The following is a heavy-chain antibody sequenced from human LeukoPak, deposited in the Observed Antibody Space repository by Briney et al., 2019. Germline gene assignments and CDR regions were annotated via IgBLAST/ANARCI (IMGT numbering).Heavy chain of an antibody. CDR2: MYTSGRT. CDR3: ASQTLTDDAFDI. Sequence: TSQTLSLTCTVSGGSVSSGTYYWNWIRQPAEKGLEWIGRMYTSGRTNYNPSLKSRVTISVDTSKNQFSLKLTSVTAADTAVYFCASQTLTDDAFDIWGQGTMVTVSS. J-gene: IGHJ3*02. V-gene: IGHV4-61*02. CDR1: GGSVSSGTYY. D-gene: IGHD1-20*01.